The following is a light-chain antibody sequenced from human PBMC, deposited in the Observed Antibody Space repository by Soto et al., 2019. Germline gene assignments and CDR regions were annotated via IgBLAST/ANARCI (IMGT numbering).Light chain of an antibody. CDR3: QQYARSPPFT. CDR2: GAS. Sequence: EIVLTQSPGTLSLSPGERATLSCRASQSVSSTYIAWYQQKPGQAPRVLIYGASSRATGIPDRFSGSGSGTDFTLTISRLEPEDFAVYFCQQYARSPPFTFGQGTKVEIK. CDR1: QSVSSTY. J-gene: IGKJ2*01. V-gene: IGKV3-20*01.